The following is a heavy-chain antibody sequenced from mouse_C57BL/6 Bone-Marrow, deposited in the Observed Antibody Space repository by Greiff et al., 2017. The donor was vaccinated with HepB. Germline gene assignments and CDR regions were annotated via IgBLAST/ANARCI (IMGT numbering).Heavy chain of an antibody. D-gene: IGHD1-1*01. CDR2: ISSGGSYP. CDR3: ARHVIITSVPYFYY. J-gene: IGHJ2*01. CDR1: GFTFSSYG. V-gene: IGHV5-6*01. Sequence: EVQLVESGGDLVKPGGSLKLSCAASGFTFSSYGMSWVRQTPDKRLEWVATISSGGSYPYYPDSVKGLFTISRDNAKNTLYLQMSSLKSADTAMYYCARHVIITSVPYFYYGGQGTTLTLSS.